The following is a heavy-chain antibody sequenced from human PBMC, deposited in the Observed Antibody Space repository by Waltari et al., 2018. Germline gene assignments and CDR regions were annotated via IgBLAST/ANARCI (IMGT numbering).Heavy chain of an antibody. J-gene: IGHJ3*02. V-gene: IGHV5-51*01. CDR2: IYPGDSDT. Sequence: EVQLVQSGAEVKKPGESLTISCQVSGYNFTNYWIGWVRQMPGKGLEWMGLIYPGDSDTRNSPSFQGQVTISADKSISTAYLQWSSLKASDTAMYYCARHLPLHAFDIWGQGTMVTVSS. CDR3: ARHLPLHAFDI. CDR1: GYNFTNYW.